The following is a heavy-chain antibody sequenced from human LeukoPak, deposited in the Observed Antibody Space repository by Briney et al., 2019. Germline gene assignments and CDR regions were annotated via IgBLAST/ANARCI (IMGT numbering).Heavy chain of an antibody. CDR1: KFTFSHYG. Sequence: PGGSLRLSCAASKFTFSHYGMHWVRQAPGKGLEWVAVIWNDGSNQYYADPVKGRFTVSRDNSQNTLYLQMNSLRPEDTAVYYCAKDAQRGFDYSNSLENWGQGTLVTVSS. CDR2: IWNDGSNQ. CDR3: AKDAQRGFDYSNSLEN. J-gene: IGHJ4*02. V-gene: IGHV3-33*06. D-gene: IGHD4-11*01.